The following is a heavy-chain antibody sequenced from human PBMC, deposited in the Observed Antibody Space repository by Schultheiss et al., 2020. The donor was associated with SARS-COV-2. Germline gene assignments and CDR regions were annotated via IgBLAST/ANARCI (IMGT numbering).Heavy chain of an antibody. CDR1: GFTFSSYA. D-gene: IGHD3-10*01. CDR3: ARDRAYGSGSIWGYGMDV. Sequence: GGSLRLSCAASGFTFSSYAMSWVRQAPGKGLEWVGRIKSKTDGGTTDYAAPVKGRFTISRDDSKNTLYLQMNSLKTEDTAVYYCARDRAYGSGSIWGYGMDVWGQGTTVTVSS. J-gene: IGHJ6*02. V-gene: IGHV3-15*01. CDR2: IKSKTDGGTT.